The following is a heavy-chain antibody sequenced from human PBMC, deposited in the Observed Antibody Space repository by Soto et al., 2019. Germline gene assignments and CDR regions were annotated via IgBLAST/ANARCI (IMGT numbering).Heavy chain of an antibody. CDR1: GFTFSGYW. V-gene: IGHV3-74*01. CDR3: ARALYDICCSRMIYFEL. CDR2: ISPDGSST. D-gene: IGHD3-22*01. Sequence: GGSLRLSCATSGFTFSGYWMHWVRQDPGQGLVWVSRISPDGSSTNYADFVKGRFTISRDNAKNTLYLQMNSLRVEDTAVYYCARALYDICCSRMIYFELWRRPSLVTVSS. J-gene: IGHJ2*01.